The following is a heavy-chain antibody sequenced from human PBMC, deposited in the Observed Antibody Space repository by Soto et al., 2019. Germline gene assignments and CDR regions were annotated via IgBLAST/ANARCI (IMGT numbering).Heavy chain of an antibody. CDR1: GYTFTSYD. D-gene: IGHD3-3*01. CDR3: ARGGTIFGVVSDAFDI. V-gene: IGHV1-8*01. J-gene: IGHJ3*02. Sequence: SVKDSCKASGYTFTSYDINWGRQATVQGLEWMGWMNPNSGNTGYAQKFQGRVTMTRNTSISTAYMELSSLRSEDTAVYYCARGGTIFGVVSDAFDIWGQGTMVTVSS. CDR2: MNPNSGNT.